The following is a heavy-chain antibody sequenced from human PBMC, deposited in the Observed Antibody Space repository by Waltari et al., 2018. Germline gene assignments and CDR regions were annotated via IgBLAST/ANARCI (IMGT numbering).Heavy chain of an antibody. J-gene: IGHJ6*02. CDR3: ARCPRILYGSGLYYYGMDV. CDR1: GGTFSSYA. CDR2: IIPIFGTA. V-gene: IGHV1-69*08. Sequence: QVQLVQSGAEVKKPGSSVTVSCKASGGTFSSYAISWVRQAHGQGLEWMGRIIPIFGTANYAQKFQGRVTITADKSTSTAYMELSSLRSEDTAVYYCARCPRILYGSGLYYYGMDVWGQGTTVTVSS. D-gene: IGHD3-10*01.